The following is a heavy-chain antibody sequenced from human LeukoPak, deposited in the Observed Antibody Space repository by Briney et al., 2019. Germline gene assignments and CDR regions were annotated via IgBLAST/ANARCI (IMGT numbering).Heavy chain of an antibody. D-gene: IGHD5-18*01. CDR2: IFPGDSET. CDR3: ARRRDERGYKDIFDI. Sequence: GESLKISCKGSGYSITTHWIGWMRQLPGKGLEWMGLIFPGDSETIYSPSFQGQVTISADKSINTAYLRWSSLKASDTAMYYCARRRDERGYKDIFDIWGQGTMVTVSS. J-gene: IGHJ3*02. CDR1: GYSITTHW. V-gene: IGHV5-51*01.